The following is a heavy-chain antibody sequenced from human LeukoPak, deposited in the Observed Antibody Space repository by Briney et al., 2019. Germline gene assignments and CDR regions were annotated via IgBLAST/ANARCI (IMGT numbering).Heavy chain of an antibody. CDR2: IRGSGEGT. J-gene: IGHJ3*01. CDR3: GRDPNGDYVGAFDF. D-gene: IGHD4-17*01. V-gene: IGHV3-23*01. Sequence: QPGGSLRLSCEGSGFTFTNYALTWVRQAPGKGLEWVSSIRGSGEGTSYADSVKGRFTMSRDNSKSTLYLQMNSLRAGGTAVYYCGRDPNGDYVGAFDFWGQGTLVTVSS. CDR1: GFTFTNYA.